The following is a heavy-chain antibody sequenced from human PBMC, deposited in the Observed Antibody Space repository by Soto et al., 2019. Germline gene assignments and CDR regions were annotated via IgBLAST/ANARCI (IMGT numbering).Heavy chain of an antibody. Sequence: GGSLRLFCAASGFSFTTYVMHWVRQAPGKGLEWVAVISHDGSYKYYRDAVKGRFTISRDTSKNAVYLEMNSLRPEDTAVYYCAKGLLAIVGTTLPRDDFNIWGQGTMVTVS. V-gene: IGHV3-30*18. CDR2: ISHDGSYK. CDR3: AKGLLAIVGTTLPRDDFNI. CDR1: GFSFTTYV. J-gene: IGHJ3*02. D-gene: IGHD1-26*01.